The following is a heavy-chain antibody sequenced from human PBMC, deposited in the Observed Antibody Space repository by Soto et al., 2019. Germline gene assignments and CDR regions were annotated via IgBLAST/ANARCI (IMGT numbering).Heavy chain of an antibody. CDR2: ISAYNGNT. J-gene: IGHJ6*02. V-gene: IGHV1-18*04. CDR1: GYTFTSYG. CDR3: ARDDYVAAGTITIYYGMDV. D-gene: IGHD6-13*01. Sequence: ASVKVSCKASGYTFTSYGISWVRQAPGQGLEWMGWISAYNGNTNYAQKLQGRATMTTDTSTSTAYMELRSLRSDDTAVYYCARDDYVAAGTITIYYGMDVWGQGTTVTVSS.